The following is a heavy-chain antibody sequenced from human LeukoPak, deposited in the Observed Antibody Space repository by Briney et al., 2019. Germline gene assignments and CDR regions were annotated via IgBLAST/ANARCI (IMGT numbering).Heavy chain of an antibody. Sequence: SETLSLTRTVSGDSISSYYWNWIRQPPGKGLEWIGYIFYTGSTDYNPSLKSRVTMSVDTSKNQFSLKLSSVTAADTAVYYCARHLWGYCSSTSCYAWGLDWFDPWGQGTLVTVSS. D-gene: IGHD2-2*01. CDR3: ARHLWGYCSSTSCYAWGLDWFDP. CDR1: GDSISSYY. CDR2: IFYTGST. V-gene: IGHV4-59*01. J-gene: IGHJ5*02.